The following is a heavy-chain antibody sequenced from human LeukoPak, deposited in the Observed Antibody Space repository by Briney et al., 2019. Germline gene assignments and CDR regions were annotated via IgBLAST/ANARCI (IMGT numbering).Heavy chain of an antibody. CDR2: IYYSGST. CDR3: ARAQPYDFWSGYFPAFGY. CDR1: GGSISSSSYY. D-gene: IGHD3-3*01. V-gene: IGHV4-39*01. J-gene: IGHJ4*02. Sequence: PSETLSLTCTVSGGSISSSSYYWGWIRQPPGKGLEWIGSIYYSGSTYYNPSLKSRVTISVDTSKNQFSLKLSSVTAADTAVYYCARAQPYDFWSGYFPAFGYWGQGTLVTVSS.